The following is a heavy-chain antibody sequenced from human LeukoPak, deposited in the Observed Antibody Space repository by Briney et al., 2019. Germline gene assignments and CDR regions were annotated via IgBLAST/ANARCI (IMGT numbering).Heavy chain of an antibody. V-gene: IGHV4-61*02. CDR2: IYDSGST. D-gene: IGHD3-10*01. Sequence: SETLSLTCTVSGGSISSGSYYWSWIRQPAGKGLEWIGRIYDSGSTTYNPSLKSRVTISLDTSKNQFSLKLNSVTAADTAVYYCARGGLSGSGQVWFDPWGQGTLVTVSS. J-gene: IGHJ5*02. CDR3: ARGGLSGSGQVWFDP. CDR1: GGSISSGSYY.